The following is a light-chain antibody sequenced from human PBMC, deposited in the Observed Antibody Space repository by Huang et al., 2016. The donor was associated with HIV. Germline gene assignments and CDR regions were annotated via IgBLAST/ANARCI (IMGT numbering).Light chain of an antibody. J-gene: IGKJ4*01. CDR3: QQYNNWPPLP. V-gene: IGKV3D-15*01. CDR1: QSVSSN. CDR2: GAS. Sequence: EIVMTQSPATLSVSPGERATLSCRASQSVSSNLAWYQQKPGQAPRRLIDGASTRATGIPARFSCSGSGTEFTLTISGLQSEDFAVYYCQQYNNWPPLPFGGGTKVEIK.